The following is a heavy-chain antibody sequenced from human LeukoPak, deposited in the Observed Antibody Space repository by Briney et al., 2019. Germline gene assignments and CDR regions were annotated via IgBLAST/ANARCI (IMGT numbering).Heavy chain of an antibody. CDR3: AARSPGYCSSTSCYRDYYYYGMDV. CDR1: GGSISSYY. CDR2: INHSGST. D-gene: IGHD2-2*02. Sequence: ASETLSLTCTVSGGSISSYYWSWIRQPPGKGLEWIGEINHSGSTNYNPSLKSRVTISVDTSKNQFSLKLSSVTAADTAVYYCAARSPGYCSSTSCYRDYYYYGMDVWGQGTTVTVSS. J-gene: IGHJ6*02. V-gene: IGHV4-34*01.